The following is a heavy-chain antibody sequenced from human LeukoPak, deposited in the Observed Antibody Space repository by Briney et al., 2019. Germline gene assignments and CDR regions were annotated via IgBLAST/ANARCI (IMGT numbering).Heavy chain of an antibody. Sequence: GGSLRLSCAASGFTFSSYAMSWVRQAPGKGLEWVSSVRGGGDNIQYAVSVKGRFTISRDNSNKTLHLQMNNLRVDDTAVYYCAKEFFGSGNSFNGVFDSWGQGALVTVSS. V-gene: IGHV3-23*01. CDR3: AKEFFGSGNSFNGVFDS. CDR2: VRGGGDNI. J-gene: IGHJ4*02. CDR1: GFTFSSYA. D-gene: IGHD3-10*01.